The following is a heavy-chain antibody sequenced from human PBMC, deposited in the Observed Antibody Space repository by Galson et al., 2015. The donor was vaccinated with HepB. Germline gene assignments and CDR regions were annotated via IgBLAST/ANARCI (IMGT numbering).Heavy chain of an antibody. D-gene: IGHD2-15*01. V-gene: IGHV1-2*02. CDR2: ISPNRGGT. CDR1: GYSFTGYY. CDR3: ASDLVVINPGAFDI. Sequence: SVKVSCKASGYSFTGYYMHWVRQAPGQGLEWMGWISPNRGGTSYAQKFQGRVTMTRDTSINTAYMELSRLRYDDTAVYYWASDLVVINPGAFDIWGQGTRVTVSS. J-gene: IGHJ3*02.